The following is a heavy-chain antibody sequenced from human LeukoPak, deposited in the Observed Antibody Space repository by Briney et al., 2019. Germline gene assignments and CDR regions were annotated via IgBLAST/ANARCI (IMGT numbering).Heavy chain of an antibody. Sequence: GGFLRLSCAASGFTFSSYAMSWVRQAPGKGLEWVSAISGSGGSTYYADSVKGRFTISRDNSKNTLYLQMNSLRAEDTAVYYCATEAYGSGSYYNPRFDYWGQGTLVTVSS. CDR3: ATEAYGSGSYYNPRFDY. CDR1: GFTFSSYA. V-gene: IGHV3-23*01. J-gene: IGHJ4*02. CDR2: ISGSGGST. D-gene: IGHD3-10*01.